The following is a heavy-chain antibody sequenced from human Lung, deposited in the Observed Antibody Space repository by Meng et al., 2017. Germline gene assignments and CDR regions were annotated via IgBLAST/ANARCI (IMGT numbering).Heavy chain of an antibody. CDR3: ASRTGYSSFFTDNAFDI. D-gene: IGHD6-13*01. V-gene: IGHV1-69*06. Sequence: SVKVSCKASGGTFSSYAISWVRQAPGQGLEWMGGIIPIFGTANYAQKFQGRVTITADKSTSTAYMELSSLRSEDTAVYYCASRTGYSSFFTDNAFDIWGQGTMVTVSS. J-gene: IGHJ3*02. CDR1: GGTFSSYA. CDR2: IIPIFGTA.